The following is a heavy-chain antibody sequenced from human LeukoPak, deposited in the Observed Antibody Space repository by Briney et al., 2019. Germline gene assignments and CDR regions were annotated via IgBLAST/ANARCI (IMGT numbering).Heavy chain of an antibody. CDR1: GFTFSSYA. J-gene: IGHJ4*02. CDR3: AKSTIFGVVIRTGHYFDY. Sequence: GGSLRLSCAASGFTFSSYAMSWVRQAPGKGLEWVSAISGSGGSTYYADSVKGRFTISRDNSKNTLYLQMNSLRAEDTAVYYYAKSTIFGVVIRTGHYFDYWGQGTLVTVSS. D-gene: IGHD3-3*01. CDR2: ISGSGGST. V-gene: IGHV3-23*01.